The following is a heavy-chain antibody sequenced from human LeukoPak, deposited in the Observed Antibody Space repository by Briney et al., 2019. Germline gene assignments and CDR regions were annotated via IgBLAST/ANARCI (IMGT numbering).Heavy chain of an antibody. CDR1: GFTFSSYW. Sequence: PGGSLRLSCEASGFTFSSYWMSWVRQAPGKGLEWVANIKRDGSEKYYVDSVKGRFTISRDNAENSLYLQMNSLRAEDTAVYYCARARDYGSGKANAFDIWGQGTMVTVSS. J-gene: IGHJ3*02. CDR2: IKRDGSEK. V-gene: IGHV3-7*05. D-gene: IGHD3-10*01. CDR3: ARARDYGSGKANAFDI.